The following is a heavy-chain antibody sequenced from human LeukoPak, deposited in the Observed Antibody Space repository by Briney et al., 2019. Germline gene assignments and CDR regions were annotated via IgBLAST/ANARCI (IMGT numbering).Heavy chain of an antibody. Sequence: GASVTVSCKASGGTFSSYAISWVRQAPGQGLEWMGGIVPIFGSANYAQKFQGRVTITADESTTTAYMELAGLRSEDTAVYYCARDLAADGRVPDYWGQGTLVTVSS. J-gene: IGHJ4*02. CDR3: ARDLAADGRVPDY. D-gene: IGHD6-13*01. CDR2: IVPIFGSA. V-gene: IGHV1-69*01. CDR1: GGTFSSYA.